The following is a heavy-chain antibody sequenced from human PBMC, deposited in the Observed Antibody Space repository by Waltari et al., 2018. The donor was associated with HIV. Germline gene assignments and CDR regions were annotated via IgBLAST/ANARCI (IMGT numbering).Heavy chain of an antibody. D-gene: IGHD4-17*01. CDR1: GFTFSSYS. J-gene: IGHJ4*02. Sequence: EVQLVESGGGLVKPGGSLRLSCAASGFTFSSYSMNWVRQAPGKGLGGVSSISSSSSYIYYADSVKGRFTISRDNAKNSLYLQMNSLRAEDTAVYYCARSYGDYVSFDYWGQGTLVTVSS. CDR3: ARSYGDYVSFDY. CDR2: ISSSSSYI. V-gene: IGHV3-21*01.